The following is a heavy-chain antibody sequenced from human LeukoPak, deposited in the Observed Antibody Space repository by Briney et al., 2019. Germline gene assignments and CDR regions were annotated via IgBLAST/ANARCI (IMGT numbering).Heavy chain of an antibody. CDR1: GFTFSSYG. D-gene: IGHD3-16*01. V-gene: IGHV3-30*02. J-gene: IGHJ4*02. Sequence: PGGSLRLSCAASGFTFSSYGMHWVRQAPGKGLEWVAFIRYDGSNKYYADSVKGRFTISRDNSKNTVYLQMNDLRDEDTATYYCVRGLGDYWGQGTLVTVSS. CDR2: IRYDGSNK. CDR3: VRGLGDY.